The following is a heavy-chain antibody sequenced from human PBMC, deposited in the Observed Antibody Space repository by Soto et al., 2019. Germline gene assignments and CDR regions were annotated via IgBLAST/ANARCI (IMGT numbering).Heavy chain of an antibody. D-gene: IGHD6-13*01. CDR1: GFTFSSYG. J-gene: IGHJ6*02. V-gene: IGHV3-30*18. CDR2: ISYDGSNK. Sequence: QVQLVESGGGVVQPGRSLRLSCAASGFTFSSYGMHWVRQAPGKGLEWVAVISYDGSNKYYADSVKGRFTISRDKSKNTLYLPMNSLRAEDTAVYYCAKEQYSSSWYTMGYYYYGMYVWGQGTTVTVSS. CDR3: AKEQYSSSWYTMGYYYYGMYV.